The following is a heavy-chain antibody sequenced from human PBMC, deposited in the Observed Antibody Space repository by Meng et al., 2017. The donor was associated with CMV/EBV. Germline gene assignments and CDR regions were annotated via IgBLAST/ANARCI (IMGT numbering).Heavy chain of an antibody. CDR3: AKPSTRDGYNYDY. CDR2: IYSGGSST. J-gene: IGHJ4*02. Sequence: GGSLRLSCAVYGGSFSGYYWSWIRQPPGKGLEWVSVIYSGGSSTYYADSVKGRFTISRDNSKNTLYLQMNSLRAEDTAVYYCAKPSTRDGYNYDYWGQGTLVTVSS. D-gene: IGHD5-24*01. V-gene: IGHV3-23*03. CDR1: GGSFSGYY.